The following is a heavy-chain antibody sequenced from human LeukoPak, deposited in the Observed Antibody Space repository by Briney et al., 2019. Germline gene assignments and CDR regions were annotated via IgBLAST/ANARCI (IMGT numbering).Heavy chain of an antibody. D-gene: IGHD3-10*01. Sequence: PGGSLRLSCAASGFTFSDYEMNWVRQAPGKGLEWVSAISGSGGSTYYADSVKGRFTISRDNSKNTLYLQMNSLRAEDTAVYYCAKASSWFGELTLFDYWGQGTLVTVSS. CDR2: ISGSGGST. CDR1: GFTFSDYE. J-gene: IGHJ4*02. CDR3: AKASSWFGELTLFDY. V-gene: IGHV3-23*01.